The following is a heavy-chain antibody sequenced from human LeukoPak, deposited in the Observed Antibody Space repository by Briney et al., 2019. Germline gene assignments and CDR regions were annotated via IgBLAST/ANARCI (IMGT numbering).Heavy chain of an antibody. CDR3: ARGGGYDGLYFDY. Sequence: SGVSLSLFCAASVFPLKLYAMLGVRQAPGRGVEWVSAISGSAGSTYSADSVKGRFTISRDNSKNTLYLQMNSLRAEDAAVYYCARGGGYDGLYFDYWGQGTLVTVPS. D-gene: IGHD6-19*01. V-gene: IGHV3-23*01. CDR1: VFPLKLYA. J-gene: IGHJ4*02. CDR2: ISGSAGST.